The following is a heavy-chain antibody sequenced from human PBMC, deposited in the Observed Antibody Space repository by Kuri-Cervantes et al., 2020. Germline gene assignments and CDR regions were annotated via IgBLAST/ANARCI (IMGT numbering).Heavy chain of an antibody. CDR3: ARDKASQHYYYYGMDV. J-gene: IGHJ6*02. Sequence: SETLSLTCTVSGGSISSYYWSWIRQPAGKGLEWIGRIYTSGSTNYNPSLKSRVTMSVDTSKNQFSLKLSSVTAADTAVYYCARDKASQHYYYYGMDVWGQGTTVTVSS. CDR1: GGSISSYY. V-gene: IGHV4-4*07. D-gene: IGHD5-18*01. CDR2: IYTSGST.